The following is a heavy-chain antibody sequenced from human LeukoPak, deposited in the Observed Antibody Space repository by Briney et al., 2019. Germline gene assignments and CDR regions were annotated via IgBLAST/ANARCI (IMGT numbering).Heavy chain of an antibody. D-gene: IGHD3-22*01. CDR2: IIPIFGTA. CDR3: ARGDYYDSSGYPY. Sequence: SVKVSCKAPGYTFTSYGISWVRQAPGQGLEWMGGIIPIFGTANYAQKFQGRVTITADESTSTAYMELSSLRSEDTAVYYCARGDYYDSSGYPYWGQGTLVTVSS. CDR1: GYTFTSYG. J-gene: IGHJ4*02. V-gene: IGHV1-69*13.